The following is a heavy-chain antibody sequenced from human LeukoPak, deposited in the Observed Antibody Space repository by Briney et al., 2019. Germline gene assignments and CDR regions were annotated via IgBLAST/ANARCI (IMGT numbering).Heavy chain of an antibody. J-gene: IGHJ4*02. CDR1: GGSFSGYY. CDR3: ARGPNYGGNSQDFDY. V-gene: IGHV4-34*01. CDR2: INHSGST. Sequence: SQTLSLTCAVYGGSFSGYYWSWIRQPPGKGLEWIGEINHSGSTNYNPSLKRRVTISVDTSKNQFSLKLSSVTAADTAVYYCARGPNYGGNSQDFDYWGQGTLVTVSS. D-gene: IGHD4-23*01.